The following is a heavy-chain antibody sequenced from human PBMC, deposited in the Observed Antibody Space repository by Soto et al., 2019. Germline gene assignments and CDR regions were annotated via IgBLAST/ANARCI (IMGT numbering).Heavy chain of an antibody. CDR2: INPSGGST. D-gene: IGHD4-17*01. J-gene: IGHJ6*02. CDR3: AREGPTVTTSYYYYYGMDV. Sequence: SSVKVSCKASGHTFTSYYIHWVRQAPGQRLEWMGIINPSGGSTSFAQKFQGRVTMTRDTSTSTVYMELSSLGSEDTAVYYCAREGPTVTTSYYYYYGMDVWGQGTTVIVSS. CDR1: GHTFTSYY. V-gene: IGHV1-46*01.